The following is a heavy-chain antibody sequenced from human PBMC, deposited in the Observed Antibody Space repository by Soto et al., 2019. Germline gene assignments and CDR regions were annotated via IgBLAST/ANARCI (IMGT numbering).Heavy chain of an antibody. V-gene: IGHV4-59*08. CDR2: IYCTGSA. D-gene: IGHD6-19*01. Sequence: SETLSLTCTVSGGPIGTYYWSWIRQPPAKGLEWIGYIYCTGSADYNPSLKSRVAMSIDTSKNHFSLKLTSVTAADTAVYYCARYSLAVSGSFFDYWGQGALVTVSS. CDR1: GGPIGTYY. CDR3: ARYSLAVSGSFFDY. J-gene: IGHJ4*02.